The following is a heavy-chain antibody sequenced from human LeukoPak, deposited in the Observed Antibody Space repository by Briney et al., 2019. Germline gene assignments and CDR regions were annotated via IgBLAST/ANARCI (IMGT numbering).Heavy chain of an antibody. V-gene: IGHV4-34*01. CDR3: ARGYSNWDY. CDR2: INHSGST. J-gene: IGHJ4*02. Sequence: PSETLSLTCAVYGGSFSGYYWSWIRRPPGKGLEWIGEINHSGSTNYNPSLKSRVTISVDTSKNQFSLKLSSVTAADTAVYYCARGYSNWDYWGQGTLVTVSS. CDR1: GGSFSGYY. D-gene: IGHD4-11*01.